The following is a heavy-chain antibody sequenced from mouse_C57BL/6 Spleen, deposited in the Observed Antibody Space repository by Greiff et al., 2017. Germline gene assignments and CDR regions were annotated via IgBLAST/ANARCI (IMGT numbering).Heavy chain of an antibody. CDR3: AKLQRTSYAMDD. CDR2: INPTSGYT. Sequence: VKVVESGAELARPGASVKMSCKASGYTFTSYTMHWVKQRPGQGLEWIGYINPTSGYTKYNQKFKDKATLTADKSSSTAYMQLSSLTSEDSAVYYCAKLQRTSYAMDDWGQGTSVTVSS. D-gene: IGHD1-1*01. CDR1: GYTFTSYT. V-gene: IGHV1-4*01. J-gene: IGHJ4*01.